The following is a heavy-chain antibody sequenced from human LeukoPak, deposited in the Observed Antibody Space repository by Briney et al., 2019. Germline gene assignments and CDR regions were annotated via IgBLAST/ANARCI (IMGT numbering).Heavy chain of an antibody. CDR2: IYHSGST. D-gene: IGHD2-15*01. Sequence: SETLSLTCTVSGGSISSYYWSWIRQPPGKGLEWIGYIYHSGSTYYNPSLKSRVTISVDRSKNQFSLKLSSVTAADTAVYYCARDRDCSGGSCYSHYYYYYMDVWGKGTTVTVSS. J-gene: IGHJ6*03. V-gene: IGHV4-59*12. CDR3: ARDRDCSGGSCYSHYYYYYMDV. CDR1: GGSISSYY.